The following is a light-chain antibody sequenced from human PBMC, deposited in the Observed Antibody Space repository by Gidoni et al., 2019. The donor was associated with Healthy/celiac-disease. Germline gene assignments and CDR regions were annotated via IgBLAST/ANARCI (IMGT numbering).Light chain of an antibody. V-gene: IGKV3-11*01. J-gene: IGKJ4*01. CDR1: QSVSSY. CDR3: QKRSNLLT. Sequence: EIVLTQSPATLSLSPGERATLSCRASQSVSSYLAWYQQKPGQAPRLLIYDASNRATGIQARFSGSGSGTDFTLTISSLEPEDFAVYYCQKRSNLLTFGGGTKVEIK. CDR2: DAS.